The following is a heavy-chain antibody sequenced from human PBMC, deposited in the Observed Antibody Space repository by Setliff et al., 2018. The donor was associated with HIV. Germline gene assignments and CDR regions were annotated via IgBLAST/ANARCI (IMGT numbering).Heavy chain of an antibody. D-gene: IGHD3-22*01. J-gene: IGHJ4*02. V-gene: IGHV3-48*01. CDR3: ARDYNYIFDS. Sequence: LRLSCAASGFTFSSYSMNWVRQAPGKGLEWISYISSSSNTIYYADSVKGRFTISRDNAKNSLYLEMNSLRAEDTAIYYCARDYNYIFDSWGQGVLVTVSS. CDR1: GFTFSSYS. CDR2: ISSSSNTI.